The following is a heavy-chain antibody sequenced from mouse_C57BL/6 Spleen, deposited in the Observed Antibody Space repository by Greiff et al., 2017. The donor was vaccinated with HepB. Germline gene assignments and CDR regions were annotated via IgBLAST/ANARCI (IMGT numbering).Heavy chain of an antibody. V-gene: IGHV7-3*01. Sequence: EVKLMESGGGLVQPGGSLSLSCAASGCTFTDYYMSWVRQPPGKALEWLGFIRNKANGYTTEYSASVKGRFTISRDNSQSILYLQMNALRAEDSATYYCARSLHYYGSSTFYFDYWGQGTTLTVSS. D-gene: IGHD1-1*01. J-gene: IGHJ2*01. CDR1: GCTFTDYY. CDR2: IRNKANGYTT. CDR3: ARSLHYYGSSTFYFDY.